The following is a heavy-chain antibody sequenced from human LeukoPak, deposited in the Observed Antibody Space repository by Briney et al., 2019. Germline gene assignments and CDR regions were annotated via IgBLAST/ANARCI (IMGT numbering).Heavy chain of an antibody. V-gene: IGHV4-34*01. CDR2: INHSGST. CDR1: GGSFSGYY. CDR3: ASAGLTDAFDI. D-gene: IGHD3-10*01. Sequence: SETLSLTCAVYGGSFSGYYWSWIRQPPGKGLEWIGEINHSGSTNYNPSLKSRVTISVDTSKNQFSLKLSSVTAADTAVYYCASAGLTDAFDIWGQGTMVTVSS. J-gene: IGHJ3*02.